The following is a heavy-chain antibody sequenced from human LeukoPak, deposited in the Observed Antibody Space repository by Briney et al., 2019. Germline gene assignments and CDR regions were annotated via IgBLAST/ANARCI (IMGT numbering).Heavy chain of an antibody. J-gene: IGHJ6*02. CDR2: ISSSSSYI. D-gene: IGHD3-10*01. CDR3: ARHVLLWFGETNYGMDV. CDR1: GFTFSSYG. Sequence: GGSLRLSCAASGFTFSSYGMHWVRQAPGKGLEWVSSISSSSSYIYYADSVKGRFTISRDNAKNSLYLQMNSLRAEDTAVYYCARHVLLWFGETNYGMDVWGQGTTVTVSS. V-gene: IGHV3-21*01.